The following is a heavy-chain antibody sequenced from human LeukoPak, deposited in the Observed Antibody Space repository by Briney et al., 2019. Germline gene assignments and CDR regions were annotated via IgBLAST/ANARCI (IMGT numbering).Heavy chain of an antibody. CDR1: GFSFSTQR. V-gene: IGHV3-74*01. CDR2: INIDERIT. J-gene: IGHJ3*02. Sequence: PGGSLRLSCAASGFSFSTQRMHWVRQAPGKGLVWVSYINIDERITGYADSVKGRFTISRDNAKNTLYLQMNSLRAEDTAVYYCARVWREADAFDIWGQGTMVTVSS. CDR3: ARVWREADAFDI.